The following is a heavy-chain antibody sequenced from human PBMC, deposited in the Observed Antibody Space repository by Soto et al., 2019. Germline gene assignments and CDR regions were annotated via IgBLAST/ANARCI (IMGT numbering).Heavy chain of an antibody. CDR3: ARDRDDYGSGNYYNRIDF. D-gene: IGHD3-10*01. CDR2: IIPLFGTP. J-gene: IGHJ4*02. V-gene: IGHV1-69*01. Sequence: QVPLVQSGAEVKKPGSSVKVSCKASGGIFSSYAISWLRQAPGQGLEWMGGIIPLFGTPNYAQRFQGRVTITADESTSTAYMVLSRLRSEDTAVYYCARDRDDYGSGNYYNRIDFWGQGTLVTVSS. CDR1: GGIFSSYA.